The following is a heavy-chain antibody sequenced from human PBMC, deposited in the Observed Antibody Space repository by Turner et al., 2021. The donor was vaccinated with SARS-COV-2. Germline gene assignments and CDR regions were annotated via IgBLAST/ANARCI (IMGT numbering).Heavy chain of an antibody. CDR1: GGSIRSSF. D-gene: IGHD5-12*01. CDR2: IYYSGST. J-gene: IGHJ3*02. CDR3: ARHQWLRGAFDI. V-gene: IGHV4-59*08. Sequence: QVQLQESGPGLVKPSETLSLTCTVSGGSIRSSFWSWIRQPPGKGLEWIGYIYYSGSTNYTPSLKSRVTISVDTSKNQFSLKLSSVTAADTAVYFCARHQWLRGAFDIWGQGTMVTVSS.